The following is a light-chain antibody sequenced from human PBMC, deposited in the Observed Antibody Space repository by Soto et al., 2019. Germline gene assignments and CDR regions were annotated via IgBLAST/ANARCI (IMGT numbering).Light chain of an antibody. CDR1: QSVSSSY. J-gene: IGKJ4*01. CDR3: QQYGSSPLT. CDR2: GAS. Sequence: DIVLTQSPGTLSLSPGERATLSCXASQSVSSSYLAWYQQKPGQAPRLLIYGASSRATGIPDRFSGSGSGTDFTLTISRLEPEDFAVYYCQQYGSSPLTFGGGTKVDIK. V-gene: IGKV3-20*01.